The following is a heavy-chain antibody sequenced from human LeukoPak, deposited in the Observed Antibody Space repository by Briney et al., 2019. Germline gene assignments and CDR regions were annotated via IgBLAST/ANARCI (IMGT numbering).Heavy chain of an antibody. V-gene: IGHV3-7*03. CDR1: GFTFSEAL. J-gene: IGHJ4*02. CDR2: IQKSSVGK. CDR3: AIVGHHDSRAYYY. Sequence: GGSLRLSCAASGFTFSEALMTWVRQAPGKGLEWVANIQKSSVGKAYAASVRGRFTISRDDAKDSLYLQMSSLRVEDTAMYYCAIVGHHDSRAYYYWGQGTLVTVSS. D-gene: IGHD3-22*01.